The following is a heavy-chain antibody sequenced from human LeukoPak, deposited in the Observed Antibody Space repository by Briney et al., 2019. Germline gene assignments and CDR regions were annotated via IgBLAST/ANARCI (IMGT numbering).Heavy chain of an antibody. CDR3: TSRVATTNDH. D-gene: IGHD3-3*01. J-gene: IGHJ4*02. CDR1: GFTFNNAW. Sequence: GGSLRLSCAASGFTFNNAWMNWVRQAPGKGLEWVGRIKRKTEGETTDYPAPVKGRFTISRDDSKATLYLQMNSLKTEDTAMYYCTSRVATTNDHWGQGTLVTVSS. CDR2: IKRKTEGETT. V-gene: IGHV3-15*01.